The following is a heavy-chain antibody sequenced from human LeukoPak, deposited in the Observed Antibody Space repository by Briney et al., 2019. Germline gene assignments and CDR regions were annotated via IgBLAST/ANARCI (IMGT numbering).Heavy chain of an antibody. CDR3: ARGMNWGIYFDY. V-gene: IGHV3-7*01. D-gene: IGHD7-27*01. Sequence: GGSLRLSCATSGFTFTNYWMSWFRQAPGKGPEWVGNINEDGSEKQYVDSVKGRFSISRDNARNSLYLQMDSLRAEDSAVYYCARGMNWGIYFDYWGQGALVTVSS. CDR1: GFTFTNYW. J-gene: IGHJ4*02. CDR2: INEDGSEK.